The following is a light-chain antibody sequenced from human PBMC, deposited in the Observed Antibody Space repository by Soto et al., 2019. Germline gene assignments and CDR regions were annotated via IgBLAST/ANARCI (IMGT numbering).Light chain of an antibody. CDR2: GAS. Sequence: IQLTQSPSSLSASVGDRVSISCRASQGIANFLAWYQQKPGNTPNLLIYGASTLQSGVSSRFRGSGSGTKFTRTISSLQPEDFATYYCRQLNSFPIPFGPGTKVDIK. CDR3: RQLNSFPIP. J-gene: IGKJ3*01. CDR1: QGIANF. V-gene: IGKV1-9*01.